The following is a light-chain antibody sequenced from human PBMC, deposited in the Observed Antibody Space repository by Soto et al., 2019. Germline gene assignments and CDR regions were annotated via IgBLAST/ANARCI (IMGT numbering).Light chain of an antibody. CDR2: GGY. CDR1: QDVSDF. Sequence: DIQLTQSPSILSASVGDRVTLTCRASQDVSDFLAWYQHPPGKAPNLLIYGGYTLQSGVPSRLSGSGSGTEFTLTISSLQPDDFATYYCQHYNSYSEAFGQGTKV. V-gene: IGKV1-9*01. CDR3: QHYNSYSEA. J-gene: IGKJ1*01.